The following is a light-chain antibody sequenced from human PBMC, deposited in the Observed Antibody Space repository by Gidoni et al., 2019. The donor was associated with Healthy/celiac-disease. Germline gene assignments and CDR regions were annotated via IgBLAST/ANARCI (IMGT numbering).Light chain of an antibody. V-gene: IGKV2-28*01. CDR3: MQALQTPKT. CDR1: QSLLHSNGYNY. Sequence: DIVMTQSPLSLPVTPGEPASIPCRSSQSLLHSNGYNYLDWYLQKPGQSPQLLIYLGSNRASGVPDRFSGSGSGTDFTLKISRVEAEDVGVYYCMQALQTPKTFXXXTKVEIK. CDR2: LGS. J-gene: IGKJ1*01.